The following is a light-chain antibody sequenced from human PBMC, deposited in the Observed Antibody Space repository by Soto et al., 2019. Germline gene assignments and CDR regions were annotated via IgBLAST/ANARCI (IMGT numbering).Light chain of an antibody. V-gene: IGKV1-5*01. CDR3: LQYNSYSPTT. CDR2: DAS. J-gene: IGKJ1*01. Sequence: DIQMTQSPSTLSASVGDRVTITCRASQSISSWLAWYQQKPGKAPKLLIYDASSLESGVPSRFSGSGSGTEFTLTISSLQPDDFATYYCLQYNSYSPTTFGQGTKVEIK. CDR1: QSISSW.